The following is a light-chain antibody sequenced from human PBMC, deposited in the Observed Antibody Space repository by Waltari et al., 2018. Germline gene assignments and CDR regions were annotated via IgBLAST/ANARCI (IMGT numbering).Light chain of an antibody. J-gene: IGLJ1*01. Sequence: QSALTQPRSVCGSPGQSVTISCTGTSSEVGGSNYVTWYRQHPGKAPELMIYDVSKRPSGVPDRFSGSKSGNTASLTISGLQAEDEADYYCCSYAGSYTLYVFGTGTKVTVL. CDR3: CSYAGSYTLYV. CDR1: SSEVGGSNY. V-gene: IGLV2-11*01. CDR2: DVS.